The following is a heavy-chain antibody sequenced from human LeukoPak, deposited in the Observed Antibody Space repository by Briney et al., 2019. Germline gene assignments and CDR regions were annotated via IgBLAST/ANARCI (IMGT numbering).Heavy chain of an antibody. Sequence: GGSLRLSCAASGFTFSSYAMHWVRQAPGKGLEWVAVISYDGSNKYYADSVKGRFTISRDNSKNTLYLQMNSLRAEDTAVYYCARDSISGGWVDYWGQGTLVTVSS. J-gene: IGHJ4*02. CDR3: ARDSISGGWVDY. CDR2: ISYDGSNK. D-gene: IGHD6-19*01. CDR1: GFTFSSYA. V-gene: IGHV3-30-3*01.